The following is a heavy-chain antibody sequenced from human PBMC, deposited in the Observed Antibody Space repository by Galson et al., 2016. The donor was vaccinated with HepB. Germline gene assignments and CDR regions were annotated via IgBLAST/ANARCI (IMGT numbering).Heavy chain of an antibody. J-gene: IGHJ2*01. Sequence: ETLSLTCTVSGGSISSSSYYWGWIRQPPGKGLEWIGSIYYSGSTYYNPSLKSRVTISVDTPNNQFPLKLSSVTAADTAVYYCERKGSPVPDWYFDLWARGTLVTVSS. D-gene: IGHD2-2*01. CDR1: GGSISSSSYY. CDR2: IYYSGST. CDR3: ERKGSPVPDWYFDL. V-gene: IGHV4-39*01.